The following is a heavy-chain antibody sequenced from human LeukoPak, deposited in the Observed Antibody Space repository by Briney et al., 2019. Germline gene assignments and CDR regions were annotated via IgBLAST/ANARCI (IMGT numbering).Heavy chain of an antibody. V-gene: IGHV3-23*01. CDR3: AKETYYYDSSGYYPYYFDY. CDR2: ISGSGGST. Sequence: PGGSLRLSCAASGFTFSSYAMSWVRQAPGKGLEWVSAISGSGGSTYYADSVKGRFTISRDNSKNTLYLQMNSLRAEDPAVYYCAKETYYYDSSGYYPYYFDYWGQGTLVTVSS. CDR1: GFTFSSYA. D-gene: IGHD3-22*01. J-gene: IGHJ4*02.